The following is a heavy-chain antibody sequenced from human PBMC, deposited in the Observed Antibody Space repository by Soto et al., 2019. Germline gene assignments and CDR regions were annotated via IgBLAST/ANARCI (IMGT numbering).Heavy chain of an antibody. J-gene: IGHJ6*02. CDR2: IIPIFGTA. V-gene: IGHV1-69*12. CDR3: ARDQDSGYVTKLLYFYNMDV. Sequence: QVQLVQSGAEVKKPGSSVKVSCKASGGTFSSYAISWVRQAPGQGLEWMGGIIPIFGTANYAQKFQGRVTITADDSTSTADMELSSLRSEDTAVYYCARDQDSGYVTKLLYFYNMDVWGQGTTVTVSS. D-gene: IGHD5-12*01. CDR1: GGTFSSYA.